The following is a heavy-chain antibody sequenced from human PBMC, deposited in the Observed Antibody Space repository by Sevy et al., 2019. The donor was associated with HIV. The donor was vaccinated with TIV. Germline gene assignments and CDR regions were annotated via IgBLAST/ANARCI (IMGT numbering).Heavy chain of an antibody. V-gene: IGHV1-8*01. Sequence: ASVKVSCKASGYTFTSYDINWVRQATGRGLEGMGWMNPNSGKTGYAQKFQGRVTMTRNTSISTAYMELSSLRSEDTAVYYCARGPDYVWGSYRLRYYYYGMDVWGQGTTVTVSS. CDR3: ARGPDYVWGSYRLRYYYYGMDV. D-gene: IGHD3-16*02. J-gene: IGHJ6*02. CDR1: GYTFTSYD. CDR2: MNPNSGKT.